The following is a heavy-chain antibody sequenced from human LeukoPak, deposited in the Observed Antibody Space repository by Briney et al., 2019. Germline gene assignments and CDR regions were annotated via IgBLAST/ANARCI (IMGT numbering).Heavy chain of an antibody. V-gene: IGHV3-30*02. D-gene: IGHD5-18*01. CDR2: IRYDGSNS. CDR3: AKDRGYSHGYSLET. CDR1: GFTFSSYG. J-gene: IGHJ5*02. Sequence: GGSLRLSCAASGFTFSSYGMHWVRQAPGKELEWVAFIRYDGSNSYYADSVKGRFTISRDNSKNMMYLQMNSLRAEDTAVYYCAKDRGYSHGYSLETWGQGTRVTVSS.